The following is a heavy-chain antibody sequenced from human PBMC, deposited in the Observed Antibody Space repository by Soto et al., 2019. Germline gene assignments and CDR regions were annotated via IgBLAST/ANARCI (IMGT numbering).Heavy chain of an antibody. J-gene: IGHJ6*02. Sequence: SETLSLTCTVSGLSISSGGYYWSWIRQHPGKGLEWIGYIYYSGSTYYNPSLKSRVTISVDTSKNQFSLKLSSVTAADTAMYYCARDTGWSSSWYGWGYGMDVWGQGTTVTVSS. V-gene: IGHV4-31*03. CDR1: GLSISSGGYY. CDR2: IYYSGST. D-gene: IGHD6-13*01. CDR3: ARDTGWSSSWYGWGYGMDV.